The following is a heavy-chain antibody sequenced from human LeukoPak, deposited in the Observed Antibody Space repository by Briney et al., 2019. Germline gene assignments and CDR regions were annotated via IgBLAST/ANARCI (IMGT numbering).Heavy chain of an antibody. Sequence: GGSLRLSCAASGFTFSSYAMHWVRQAPGKGLEWVAVISYDGSNKYYADSVKGRFTISRDNSKNTLYLQMNSLRAEDTAVYYCARDDLGPDAFDIWGQGTMVTVSS. CDR1: GFTFSSYA. CDR2: ISYDGSNK. CDR3: ARDDLGPDAFDI. V-gene: IGHV3-30*14. J-gene: IGHJ3*02.